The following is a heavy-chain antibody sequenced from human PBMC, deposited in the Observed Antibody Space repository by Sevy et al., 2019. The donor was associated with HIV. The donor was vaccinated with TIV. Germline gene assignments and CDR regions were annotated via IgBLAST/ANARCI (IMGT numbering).Heavy chain of an antibody. D-gene: IGHD3-22*01. V-gene: IGHV3-21*01. Sequence: GGSLRLSCAASGFIFSNYNMNWVRQAPGKGLEWVSSISSSSSYIYYADSVKGRFTISRDKAKNSLYLQMNSLRAEDTAVYYCAGENYYDSTAYRFDYWGQGTLVTVSS. CDR1: GFIFSNYN. CDR2: ISSSSSYI. J-gene: IGHJ4*02. CDR3: AGENYYDSTAYRFDY.